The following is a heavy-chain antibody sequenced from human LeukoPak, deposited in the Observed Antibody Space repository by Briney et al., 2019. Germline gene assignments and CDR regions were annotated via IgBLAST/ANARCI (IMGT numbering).Heavy chain of an antibody. Sequence: GGCLRLSCEASAFGVTSNAMAWVRQAPGKGLEWVSGLGSVGRTHYADSVKGRFTISRDHSKNTVYLQMNRLRDEDTALYYCAKDILGWSFDTWGQGTLVTVSS. CDR1: AFGVTSNA. CDR3: AKDILGWSFDT. J-gene: IGHJ4*02. D-gene: IGHD4-23*01. CDR2: LGSVGRT. V-gene: IGHV3-23*01.